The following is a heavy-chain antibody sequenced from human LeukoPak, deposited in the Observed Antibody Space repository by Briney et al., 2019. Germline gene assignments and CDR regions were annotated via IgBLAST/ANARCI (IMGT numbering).Heavy chain of an antibody. CDR3: ARGRYYGSGSYYRRWFDP. Sequence: SETLSLTCTVSGGSISGSSYYWGWIRQPPGKGLEWIGNIYYSGSTNYNPSLKSRVTISADTSKNQFSLKLSSVTAADTAVYYCARGRYYGSGSYYRRWFDPWGQGTLVTVSS. D-gene: IGHD3-10*01. CDR1: GGSISGSSYY. V-gene: IGHV4-39*07. CDR2: IYYSGST. J-gene: IGHJ5*02.